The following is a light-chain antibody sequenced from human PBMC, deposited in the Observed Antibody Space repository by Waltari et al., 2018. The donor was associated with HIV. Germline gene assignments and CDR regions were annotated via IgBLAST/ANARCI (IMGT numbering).Light chain of an antibody. CDR3: SSYTTTGTLV. CDR2: GVS. Sequence: HSALTQPASVSGSPGQSITIFCIGTSSDISAYNSVAWYQQHPGKAPNLIVYGVSNRPSDVSARFSGSKSGNTASLTISGLQDDDESDYYCSSYTTTGTLVFGSGTKVTVL. J-gene: IGLJ1*01. V-gene: IGLV2-14*03. CDR1: SSDISAYNS.